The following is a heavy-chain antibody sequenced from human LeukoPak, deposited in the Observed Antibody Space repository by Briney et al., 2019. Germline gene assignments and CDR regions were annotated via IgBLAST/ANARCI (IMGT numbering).Heavy chain of an antibody. CDR3: ARVGWGSYRWYLDY. Sequence: GGSLRLSCAASGFTFSSYAMSWARQAPGKGLEWVSGISGSGSSTYYADSVKGRFTISRDNSKNTLYLQMNSLRAEDTAVYYCARVGWGSYRWYLDYWGQGTLVTVSS. CDR2: ISGSGSST. V-gene: IGHV3-23*01. D-gene: IGHD3-16*02. J-gene: IGHJ4*02. CDR1: GFTFSSYA.